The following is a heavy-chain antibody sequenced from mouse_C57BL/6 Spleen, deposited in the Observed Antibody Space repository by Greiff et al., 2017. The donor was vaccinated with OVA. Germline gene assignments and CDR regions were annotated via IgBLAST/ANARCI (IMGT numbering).Heavy chain of an antibody. J-gene: IGHJ1*03. CDR2: IYPGDGDT. CDR1: GYAFSSSW. CDR3: ARRDFDV. Sequence: VQRVESGPELVKPGASVKISCKASGYAFSSSWMNWVKQRPGKGLEWIGRIYPGDGDTNYNGKFKGKATLTADKSSSTAYMQLSSLTSEDSAVYFCARRDFDVWGTGTTVTVSS. V-gene: IGHV1-82*01.